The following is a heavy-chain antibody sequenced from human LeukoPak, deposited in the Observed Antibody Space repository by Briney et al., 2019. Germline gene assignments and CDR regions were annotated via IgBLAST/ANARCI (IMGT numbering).Heavy chain of an antibody. CDR1: GYSFISSG. V-gene: IGHV1-18*01. CDR3: ARDFGYGYGPVDY. CDR2: ISANNGHT. J-gene: IGHJ4*02. Sequence: GASVKVSCKASGYSFISSGITWVRQAPGQGLEWMGWISANNGHTEYAQNFEGRVSMTTGTSTSTAYMELTSLRSDDTGVYYCARDFGYGYGPVDYWGQGTLVTVSS. D-gene: IGHD5-18*01.